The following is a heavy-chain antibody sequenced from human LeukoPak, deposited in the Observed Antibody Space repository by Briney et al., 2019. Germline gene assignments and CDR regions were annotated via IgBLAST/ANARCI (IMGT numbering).Heavy chain of an antibody. V-gene: IGHV3-49*03. CDR2: IRTKAYHGETT. J-gene: IGHJ4*02. CDR1: GFTFGDFA. Sequence: PGGSLRLSCTGSGFTFGDFAVVWFRGAPGKGLKCLGFIRTKAYHGETTEYATSVKGRSTISRDDSKSIAYLQMSSLKTEDTAVYYCTRDRQVQTGFDYWGQGTLVTVSS. CDR3: TRDRQVQTGFDY. D-gene: IGHD1-14*01.